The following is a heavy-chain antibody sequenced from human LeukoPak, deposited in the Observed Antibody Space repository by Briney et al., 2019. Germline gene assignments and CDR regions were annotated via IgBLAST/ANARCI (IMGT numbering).Heavy chain of an antibody. CDR1: GFTFSTYN. J-gene: IGHJ4*02. CDR2: IRSNGGSI. CDR3: VKDERGYDLAMGY. Sequence: GGSLRLSCSGSGFTFSTYNMHWVRQAPGKGLEYVSAIRSNGGSIYYADSVKGRFTISRDNSKNTLYLQMNSLRPDDTAVYYCVKDERGYDLAMGYWGQGTLVTVSS. D-gene: IGHD5-12*01. V-gene: IGHV3-64D*06.